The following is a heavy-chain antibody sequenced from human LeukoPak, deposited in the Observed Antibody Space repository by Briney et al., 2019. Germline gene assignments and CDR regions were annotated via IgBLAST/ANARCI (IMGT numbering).Heavy chain of an antibody. Sequence: PSETLSLTCTVSDGSISSSSYFWGWIRQPPGKGLEWIGSIYYSGSTYYNPSLKSRVTISVDTSKNQFSLKLSSVTAADTAVYYCAGLDDSSGYLYWGQGTLVTVSS. J-gene: IGHJ4*02. CDR2: IYYSGST. D-gene: IGHD3-22*01. CDR3: AGLDDSSGYLY. CDR1: DGSISSSSYF. V-gene: IGHV4-39*01.